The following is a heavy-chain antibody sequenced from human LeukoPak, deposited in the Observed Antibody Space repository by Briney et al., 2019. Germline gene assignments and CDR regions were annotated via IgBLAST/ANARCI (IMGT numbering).Heavy chain of an antibody. CDR2: ISWNSGSI. V-gene: IGHV3-9*01. J-gene: IGHJ4*02. Sequence: PGRSLRLSCAASGFTFGDYAMHWVRQAPGKGLEWVSGISWNSGSIGYADSVKGRFTISRDNSKNTLYLQMNSLRAEDTAVYYCAKVYGSGWYNYFDYWGQGTLVTVSS. D-gene: IGHD6-19*01. CDR3: AKVYGSGWYNYFDY. CDR1: GFTFGDYA.